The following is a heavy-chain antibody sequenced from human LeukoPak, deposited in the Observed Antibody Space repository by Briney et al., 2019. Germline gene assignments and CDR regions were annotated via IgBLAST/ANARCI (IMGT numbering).Heavy chain of an antibody. CDR1: GFIFSSYA. J-gene: IGHJ3*01. D-gene: IGHD4-17*01. Sequence: PGGSLRLSCAASGFIFSSYAMNWVRQAPGKGLEWVSSISGSGSYIHYADSMKGRFTISRDNAKKSVYLHMSRLRAEDTAVYYCARGLGSGDYVANAFDFWGRGTKV. CDR3: ARGLGSGDYVANAFDF. CDR2: ISGSGSYI. V-gene: IGHV3-21*01.